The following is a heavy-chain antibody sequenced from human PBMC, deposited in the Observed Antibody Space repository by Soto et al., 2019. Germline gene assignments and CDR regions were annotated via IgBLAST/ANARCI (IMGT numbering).Heavy chain of an antibody. CDR1: EVTSCGSS. CDR2: IRSKANSYAT. Sequence: GGLMRDSCGAAEVTSCGSSMHRVSKASGKGLEWVGRIRSKANSYATAYAASVKGRFTISRDDSKNTAYLQMNSLKTEDTAVYYCTSDLLVGATTCWGQGTLVTVSS. V-gene: IGHV3-73*01. J-gene: IGHJ4*02. CDR3: TSDLLVGATTC. D-gene: IGHD1-26*01.